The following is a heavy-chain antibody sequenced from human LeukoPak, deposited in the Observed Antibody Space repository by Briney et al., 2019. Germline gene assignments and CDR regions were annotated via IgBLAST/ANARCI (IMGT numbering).Heavy chain of an antibody. V-gene: IGHV4-61*02. Sequence: SQTLSLTCTVSGGSISSGSYYWSWIRQPAGKGLEWIGRIYTSGSTNYNPSLKSRVTISVDTSKNQFSLKLSSVTAADTAVYYCARERGAGYYDSSGYQDYWGQGTLVTVSS. CDR2: IYTSGST. J-gene: IGHJ4*02. D-gene: IGHD3-22*01. CDR1: GGSISSGSYY. CDR3: ARERGAGYYDSSGYQDY.